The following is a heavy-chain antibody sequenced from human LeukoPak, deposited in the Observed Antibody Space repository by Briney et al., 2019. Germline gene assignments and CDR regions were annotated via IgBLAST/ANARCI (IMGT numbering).Heavy chain of an antibody. CDR2: ISSNGGST. J-gene: IGHJ4*02. CDR3: ARGLRDGYNYGLDY. Sequence: QPGGSLRLSCAASGFTFSSYAMHWVRQAPGKGLEYVSAISSNGGSTYYADSVKGRFTISRDNSKNTLYLQMGSLRAEDMAVYYCARGLRDGYNYGLDYWGQGTLVTVSS. D-gene: IGHD5-24*01. CDR1: GFTFSSYA. V-gene: IGHV3-64*02.